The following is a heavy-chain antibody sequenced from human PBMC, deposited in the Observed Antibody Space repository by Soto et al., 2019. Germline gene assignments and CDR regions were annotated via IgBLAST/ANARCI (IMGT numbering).Heavy chain of an antibody. D-gene: IGHD3-3*01. Sequence: PGGSLRLSCAASGFTFSSYWMHWVRQAPGKGLVWVSRINSDGSSTSYADSVKGRFTISRDNAKNTLYLQMNSLRAEDTAVYYRAREVYDFWSGYYMYYYGMDVWGQGTTVTAP. CDR1: GFTFSSYW. CDR2: INSDGSST. J-gene: IGHJ6*02. CDR3: AREVYDFWSGYYMYYYGMDV. V-gene: IGHV3-74*01.